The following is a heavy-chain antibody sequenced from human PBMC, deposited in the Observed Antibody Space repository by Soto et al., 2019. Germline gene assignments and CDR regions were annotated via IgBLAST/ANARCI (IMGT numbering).Heavy chain of an antibody. V-gene: IGHV3-23*01. D-gene: IGHD6-13*01. CDR2: ISGSGGST. CDR3: AKDSGYSSSWYAPWVPDPMTH. Sequence: GGSLRLSCAASGFTFSSYAMSWVRQAPGKGLEWVSAISGSGGSTYYADSVKGRFTISRDNSKNTLYLQMNSLRAEDTAVYYCAKDSGYSSSWYAPWVPDPMTHWGQGTLVTVSS. J-gene: IGHJ4*02. CDR1: GFTFSSYA.